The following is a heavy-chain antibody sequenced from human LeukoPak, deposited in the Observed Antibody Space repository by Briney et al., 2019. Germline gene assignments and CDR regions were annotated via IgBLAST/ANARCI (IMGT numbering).Heavy chain of an antibody. V-gene: IGHV3-21*01. J-gene: IGHJ4*02. CDR3: ARDGTYCSSTSCYSDY. D-gene: IGHD2-2*01. Sequence: PGGSLRLSCAASGFTFSSYSMNWVRQAPGKGLEWVSSISCSSSYIYYADSVKGRFTISRDNAKDSLYLQMNSLRAEDTAVYYCARDGTYCSSTSCYSDYWGQGTLVTVSS. CDR2: ISCSSSYI. CDR1: GFTFSSYS.